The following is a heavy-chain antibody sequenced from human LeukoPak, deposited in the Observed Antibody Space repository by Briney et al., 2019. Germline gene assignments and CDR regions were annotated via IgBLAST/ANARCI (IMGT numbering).Heavy chain of an antibody. CDR2: INHSGST. J-gene: IGHJ4*02. Sequence: SETLSLTCTVYGESFSGYYWSWIRQPPGKGLEWIGEINHSGSTHYNPSLKSRVTISLDTSKNQFSLKLSSVTAADTAVYYCASTERCSTTCPLDYWGQGTLVSVSS. CDR1: GESFSGYY. CDR3: ASTERCSTTCPLDY. D-gene: IGHD2-2*01. V-gene: IGHV4-34*01.